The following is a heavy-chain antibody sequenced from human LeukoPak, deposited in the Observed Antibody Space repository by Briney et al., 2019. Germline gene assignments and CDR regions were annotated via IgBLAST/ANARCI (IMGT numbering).Heavy chain of an antibody. J-gene: IGHJ4*02. V-gene: IGHV3-20*04. CDR2: INWNGGST. Sequence: PGGSLRLSCAASGLTFDDYGMSSVGQAPGKGLEGVSGINWNGGSTGYADSVKGRFTISRDNAKNSLYLQMNSLRAEDTALYYCARGARGVSGYYFDYWGQGTLVTVSS. CDR1: GLTFDDYG. CDR3: ARGARGVSGYYFDY. D-gene: IGHD3-10*01.